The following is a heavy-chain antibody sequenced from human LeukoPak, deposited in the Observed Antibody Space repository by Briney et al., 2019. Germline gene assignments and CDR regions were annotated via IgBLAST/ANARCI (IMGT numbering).Heavy chain of an antibody. CDR2: IRYDGTNK. CDR1: GFTFSSYG. V-gene: IGHV3-30*02. D-gene: IGHD5-18*01. CDR3: AKARTRGYSYGSFDY. Sequence: GGSLRLSCAASGFTFSSYGMHWVRQAPGKGLEWVAFIRYDGTNKNYADSVKGRFTISRDNSKNTLYLQMNSLRVEDTAVYYCAKARTRGYSYGSFDYWGQGTLVTVSS. J-gene: IGHJ4*02.